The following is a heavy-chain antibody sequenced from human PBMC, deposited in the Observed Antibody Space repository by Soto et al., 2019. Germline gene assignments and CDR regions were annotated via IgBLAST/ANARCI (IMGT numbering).Heavy chain of an antibody. CDR3: ARLQYKVVTDIDV. CDR1: VCSINNYY. V-gene: IGHV4-59*03. J-gene: IGHJ3*01. D-gene: IGHD2-21*02. Sequence: KTSETLSRTCTFSVCSINNYYCNLILQPPGNGLEWIGYVSYSVRTNYNPYLKSRVNMLVDKSKNQFSLNLTSVTAAYTAVYYCARLQYKVVTDIDVWGKGKMVNXS. CDR2: VSYSVRT.